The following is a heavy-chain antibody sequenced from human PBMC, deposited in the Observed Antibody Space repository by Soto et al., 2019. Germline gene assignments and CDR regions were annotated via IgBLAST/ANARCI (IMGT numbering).Heavy chain of an antibody. CDR1: GNSFTGYY. D-gene: IGHD5-12*01. Sequence: QVQMVQSGAEVKKPGASVKVSCKASGNSFTGYYVHWVRQAPGQGLEGMGWINPKSGGTKYAQKVQARVTMTTDTSINTAYMERRSLRSDDTAVYFNAIDGVVPTMDGGKGTLVTVPS. V-gene: IGHV1-2*02. J-gene: IGHJ4*02. CDR3: AIDGVVPTMD. CDR2: INPKSGGT.